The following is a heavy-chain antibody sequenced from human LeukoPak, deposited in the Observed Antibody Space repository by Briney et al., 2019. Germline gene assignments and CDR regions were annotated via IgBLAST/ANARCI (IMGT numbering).Heavy chain of an antibody. Sequence: ASVKVSCKASGYTFNSYYMHWVRQAPGQELEWMGIINPSGGSTSYAQKFQGRVTMTRDMSTSTVYMELSSLRSEDTAVYYCARRARGGSYPLDPWGQGTLVTVSS. CDR2: INPSGGST. CDR1: GYTFNSYY. D-gene: IGHD1-26*01. J-gene: IGHJ5*02. V-gene: IGHV1-46*02. CDR3: ARRARGGSYPLDP.